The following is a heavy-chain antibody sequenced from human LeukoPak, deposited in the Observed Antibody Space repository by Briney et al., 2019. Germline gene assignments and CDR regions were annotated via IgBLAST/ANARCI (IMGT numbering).Heavy chain of an antibody. D-gene: IGHD3-10*01. CDR1: GGSISSSSYY. CDR2: IYYSGST. J-gene: IGHJ5*02. CDR3: ARLRAPAGGSLWFGEFGENWFDP. V-gene: IGHV4-39*01. Sequence: PSETLSLTCTVSGGSISSSSYYWGWIRQPPGKGLEWIGSIYYSGSTYYNPSLKSRVTISVDTSKNQFSLKLSSVTAADTAVYYCARLRAPAGGSLWFGEFGENWFDPWGQGTLVTVSS.